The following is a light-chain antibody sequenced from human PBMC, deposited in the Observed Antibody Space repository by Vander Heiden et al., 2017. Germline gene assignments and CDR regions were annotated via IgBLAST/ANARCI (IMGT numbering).Light chain of an antibody. CDR2: WAS. CDR1: QSGLYNSNNKNY. Sequence: DIVMTQSPDSLAVSLGERATINCKSSQSGLYNSNNKNYLAWYQQRPGQPPNLLIYWASTRESGVPDRFSGSGSGTDFTLTISSLQAEDVAVYYCQQYSTCPYTFGQGTKLEIK. CDR3: QQYSTCPYT. V-gene: IGKV4-1*01. J-gene: IGKJ2*01.